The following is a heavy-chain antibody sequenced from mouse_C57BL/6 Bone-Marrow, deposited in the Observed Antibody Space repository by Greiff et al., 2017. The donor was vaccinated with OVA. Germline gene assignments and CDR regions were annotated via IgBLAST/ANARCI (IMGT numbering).Heavy chain of an antibody. Sequence: EVKVEESGGGLVQPGGSLSLSCAASGFTFTDYYMSWVRQPPGKALEWLGFIRNKANGYTTEYSASVKGRFTISRDNSQCILYLQMNALRAEDSATYYCARYGYSRVWYFDVWGTGTTVTVSS. V-gene: IGHV7-3*01. J-gene: IGHJ1*03. CDR3: ARYGYSRVWYFDV. CDR2: IRNKANGYTT. D-gene: IGHD2-14*01. CDR1: GFTFTDYY.